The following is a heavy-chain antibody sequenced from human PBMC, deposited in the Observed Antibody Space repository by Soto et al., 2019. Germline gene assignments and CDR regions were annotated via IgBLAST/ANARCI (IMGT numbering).Heavy chain of an antibody. CDR1: GYTFTDYA. D-gene: IGHD4-4*01. CDR3: ARAQAVTTGVEGWFAP. V-gene: IGHV1-3*04. Sequence: QVQLVQSGAEEKKPGASVKVSCKASGYTFTDYAMYWVRQAPGQRLEWMGWINTGNANTDYSQNFQGKVAITRDTSASTVYMELNSLTFEDTAVYYCARAQAVTTGVEGWFAPWGQGTLVTVSS. CDR2: INTGNANT. J-gene: IGHJ5*02.